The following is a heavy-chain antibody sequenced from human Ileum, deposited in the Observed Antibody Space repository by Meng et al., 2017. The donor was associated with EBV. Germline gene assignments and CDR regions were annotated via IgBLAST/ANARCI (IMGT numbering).Heavy chain of an antibody. J-gene: IGHJ4*02. CDR3: VRGGLGPWY. V-gene: IGHV3-74*01. Sequence: VETGGGLVPPGGPLRPSWESAGFTFSSHWMPWVRQVPGKGLVWVSRLNGDGSTTAYADSVKGRFTISRDNAKNTLSLQMNSLRVEDTAVYYCVRGGLGPWYWGQGTLVTVSS. CDR2: LNGDGSTT. D-gene: IGHD3/OR15-3a*01. CDR1: GFTFSSHW.